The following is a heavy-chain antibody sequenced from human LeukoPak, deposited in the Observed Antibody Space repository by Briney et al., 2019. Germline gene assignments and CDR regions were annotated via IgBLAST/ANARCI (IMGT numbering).Heavy chain of an antibody. CDR2: MYYSGSA. J-gene: IGHJ4*02. Sequence: SETLSLTCTVSGGSITDYYWSWIRHSSGKGLEWIGYMYYSGSAYYSPSLKTRVTISVDTSKNQFSLKLSSVTAADTAVYYCARGNDYWGQGTLVTVSS. CDR3: ARGNDY. CDR1: GGSITDYY. V-gene: IGHV4-59*08.